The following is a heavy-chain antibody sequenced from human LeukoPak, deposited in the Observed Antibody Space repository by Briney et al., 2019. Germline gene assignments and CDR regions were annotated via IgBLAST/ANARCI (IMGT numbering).Heavy chain of an antibody. V-gene: IGHV4-34*01. CDR3: ALLWFGEEDY. D-gene: IGHD3-10*01. Sequence: SETLSLTCAVYGGSFSGYYWSWIRQPPGKGLEWIGEINHSGSTNYNPSLKSRVTISVDTSKNQFSLKLSSVTAADTAVYYCALLWFGEEDYWGQGTLVTVSS. J-gene: IGHJ4*02. CDR1: GGSFSGYY. CDR2: INHSGST.